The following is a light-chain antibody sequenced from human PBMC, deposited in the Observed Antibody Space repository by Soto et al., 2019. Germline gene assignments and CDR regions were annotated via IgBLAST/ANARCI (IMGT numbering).Light chain of an antibody. Sequence: QSALTQPPSVSGAPGQRVTISCTGSNSNIGAGYDVHWYQQLPGTAPKLLIYGNNNRPSGVPDRLSGSKSGTSASLAITGLQAEDEADYYCQSYDSSLSGYVFGTGTKVTVL. J-gene: IGLJ1*01. V-gene: IGLV1-40*01. CDR2: GNN. CDR1: NSNIGAGYD. CDR3: QSYDSSLSGYV.